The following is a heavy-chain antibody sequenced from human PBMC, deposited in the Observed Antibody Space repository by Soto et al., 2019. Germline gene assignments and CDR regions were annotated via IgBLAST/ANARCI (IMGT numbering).Heavy chain of an antibody. CDR2: ISYSGTT. J-gene: IGHJ4*02. D-gene: IGHD2-15*01. Sequence: ASETLSLRCNFSSCSISSGFYSWIWIRQHRGKGLEWIGYISYSGTTYYNPSLKSRLTISVEMSKNQFSLKLSSVNAADTAVYYCAREKSGWYLDYWGQGTLVTVSS. V-gene: IGHV4-31*03. CDR3: AREKSGWYLDY. CDR1: SCSISSGFYS.